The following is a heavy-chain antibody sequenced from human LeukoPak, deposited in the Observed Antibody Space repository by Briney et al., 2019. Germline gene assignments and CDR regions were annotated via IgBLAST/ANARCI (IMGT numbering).Heavy chain of an antibody. CDR3: AKSTTGSSGHYAVDY. CDR2: ISGSGGST. CDR1: GFTFSGYA. J-gene: IGHJ4*02. Sequence: GGSLRLSCAASGFTFSGYAMTWVRQAPGKGLEWVSGISGSGGSTYYADSVKGRFTISRDNSKNTLYLQMNSLRAEDTAVYYCAKSTTGSSGHYAVDYWGQGTLVTVSS. V-gene: IGHV3-23*01. D-gene: IGHD3-22*01.